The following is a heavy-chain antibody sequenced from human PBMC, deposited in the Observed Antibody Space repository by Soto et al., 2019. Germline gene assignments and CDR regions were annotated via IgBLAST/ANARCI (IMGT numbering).Heavy chain of an antibody. CDR3: ARVAYGDYINY. Sequence: EVQLVESGGGLVQPGGSLRLSCAASGFTVSSNYMSWVRQAPGKGLEWVSVIYSGGGTYYADSVKGRFTISRDNSKNTLYLQMNSLSAEDTAVYYCARVAYGDYINYWGQGTLVTVSS. D-gene: IGHD4-17*01. CDR2: IYSGGGT. CDR1: GFTVSSNY. J-gene: IGHJ4*02. V-gene: IGHV3-66*01.